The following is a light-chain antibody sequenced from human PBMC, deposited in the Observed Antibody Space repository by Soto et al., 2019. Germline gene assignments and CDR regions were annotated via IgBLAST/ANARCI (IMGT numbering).Light chain of an antibody. J-gene: IGLJ3*02. V-gene: IGLV1-40*01. CDR1: SSNLGAGYD. Sequence: QSVLTQPPSVSGAPGQTVTISCTGSSSNLGAGYDVHWYQQLPGTAPKLFIYDNSNRTSGVPDRFSGSKSGTSASLAITGLQAEDEADYYCAAWDDSLNGWVFGGGTKVTVL. CDR3: AAWDDSLNGWV. CDR2: DNS.